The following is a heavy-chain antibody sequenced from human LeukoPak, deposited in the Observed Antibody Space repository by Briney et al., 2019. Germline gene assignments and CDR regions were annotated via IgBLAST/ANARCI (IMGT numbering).Heavy chain of an antibody. V-gene: IGHV3-21*01. D-gene: IGHD6-13*01. CDR2: ISSSSSYI. Sequence: GGSLRLSCAASGFTFSSYSMNWVRQAPGKGLEWVSSISSSSSYIYYADSVKGRFTISRDNAKNSLYLQMNSLRAEDTAVYYCARDRNSSSLYRIYYYYYMDVWGKGTTVTISS. CDR3: ARDRNSSSLYRIYYYYYMDV. J-gene: IGHJ6*03. CDR1: GFTFSSYS.